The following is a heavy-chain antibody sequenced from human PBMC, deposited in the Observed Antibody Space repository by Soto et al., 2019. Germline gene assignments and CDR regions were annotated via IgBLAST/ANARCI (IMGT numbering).Heavy chain of an antibody. CDR3: ARGPHVLRFLEWLLPFDY. D-gene: IGHD3-3*01. J-gene: IGHJ4*02. Sequence: PGGSLRLSCAASGFTFSSYSMNWVRQAPGKGLEWVSYISSSSSTIYYADSVKGRFTISRDNAKNSLYLQMNSLRDEDTAVYYCARGPHVLRFLEWLLPFDYWGQGTLVTVSS. V-gene: IGHV3-48*02. CDR1: GFTFSSYS. CDR2: ISSSSSTI.